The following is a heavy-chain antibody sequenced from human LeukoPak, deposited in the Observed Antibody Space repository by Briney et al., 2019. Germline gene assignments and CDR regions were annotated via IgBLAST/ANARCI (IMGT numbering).Heavy chain of an antibody. D-gene: IGHD1-26*01. Sequence: ASVKVSCKASGYAFTSCYMNWIWHAPGQGLEWMGIINPSCGSTGYAQKFQGRVTLTRDTSKSTLYMELSSLRCGHTGLYYCATGVYSGSYDPMDVWGQGTTVTVSS. CDR2: INPSCGST. J-gene: IGHJ6*02. CDR3: ATGVYSGSYDPMDV. V-gene: IGHV1-46*01. CDR1: GYAFTSCY.